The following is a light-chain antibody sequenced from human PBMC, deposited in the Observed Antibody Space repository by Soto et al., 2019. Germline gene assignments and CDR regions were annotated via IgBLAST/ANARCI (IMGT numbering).Light chain of an antibody. CDR3: SSYTSSSTTPYV. J-gene: IGLJ1*01. Sequence: QSALTQPASVSGSPGQSITISCTGTSSDIGAYNYVSWYRQHPGKAPKLMFYEVINRPSGVSNRFSGSKSGNTASLTISALQAEDEADYYCSSYTSSSTTPYVFGTGTKVTVL. CDR2: EVI. V-gene: IGLV2-14*01. CDR1: SSDIGAYNY.